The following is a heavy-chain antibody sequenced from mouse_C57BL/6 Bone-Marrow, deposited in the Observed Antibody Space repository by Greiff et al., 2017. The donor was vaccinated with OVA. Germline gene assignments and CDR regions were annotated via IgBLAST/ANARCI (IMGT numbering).Heavy chain of an antibody. V-gene: IGHV6-3*01. Sequence: EVMLVESGGGLVQPGGSMKLSCVASGFTFSNYWMNWVRQSPEQGLEWVAQIRLKSDNYATHYAESVKGRFTISRDDSKSSVYLQMNNLRAEDTGIYYCTYYDYGAVSAYWGQGTLVTVSA. J-gene: IGHJ3*01. D-gene: IGHD2-4*01. CDR3: TYYDYGAVSAY. CDR2: IRLKSDNYAT. CDR1: GFTFSNYW.